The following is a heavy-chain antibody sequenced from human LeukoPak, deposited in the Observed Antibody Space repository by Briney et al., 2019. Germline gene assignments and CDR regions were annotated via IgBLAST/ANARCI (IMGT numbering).Heavy chain of an antibody. CDR3: ARDSSSWGNWFDP. Sequence: SETLSLTCTVSGGSISSYYWSWIRQPPGKGLEWIGYIYYSGGTNYKPSLKSRVTISVDTSKNQFSLKLSSVTAADTAVYYCARDSSSWGNWFDPWGQGTLVTVSS. CDR1: GGSISSYY. D-gene: IGHD6-13*01. J-gene: IGHJ5*02. CDR2: IYYSGGT. V-gene: IGHV4-59*01.